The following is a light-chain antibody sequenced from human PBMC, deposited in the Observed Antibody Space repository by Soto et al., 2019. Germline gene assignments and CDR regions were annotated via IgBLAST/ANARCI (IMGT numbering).Light chain of an antibody. Sequence: EIVLTQSPGTLSLSPGERATLSCRASQSVSSSYLAWYQQKPGQAPRLLIYGASSSATGIPDRFSGSGSGTDFTISISRLEPEDFAVYYCQQYLYTFGQGTKLEIK. V-gene: IGKV3-20*01. CDR1: QSVSSSY. CDR2: GAS. CDR3: QQYLYT. J-gene: IGKJ2*01.